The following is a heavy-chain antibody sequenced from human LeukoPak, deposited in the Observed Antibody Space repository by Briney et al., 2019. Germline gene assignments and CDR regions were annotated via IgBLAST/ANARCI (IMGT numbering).Heavy chain of an antibody. CDR1: GFTFSDYA. Sequence: GGSLRLSCEVSGFTFSDYAFAWVRQAPGERLARVSTVNGAGTDTFYAASVRGRFTLSRDNSKKTLSLQMSSLRAEDTAIYYCVKMSGPERRHLFDYWGQGTLAVVSS. J-gene: IGHJ4*02. D-gene: IGHD1-26*01. V-gene: IGHV3-23*01. CDR3: VKMSGPERRHLFDY. CDR2: VNGAGTDT.